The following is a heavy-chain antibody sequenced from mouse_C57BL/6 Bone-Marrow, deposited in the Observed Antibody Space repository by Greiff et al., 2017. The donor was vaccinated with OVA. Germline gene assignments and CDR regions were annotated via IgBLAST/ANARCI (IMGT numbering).Heavy chain of an antibody. Sequence: EVQRVESGEGLVKPGGSLKLSCAASGFTFSSYAMSWVRQTPEKRLEWVAYISSGGDYIYYADTVKGRFTISRDNARNTLYLQMSSLKSEDTAMYYCTREGIYYGSSSWFAYWGQGTLVTVSA. J-gene: IGHJ3*01. D-gene: IGHD1-1*01. CDR1: GFTFSSYA. CDR2: ISSGGDYI. CDR3: TREGIYYGSSSWFAY. V-gene: IGHV5-9-1*02.